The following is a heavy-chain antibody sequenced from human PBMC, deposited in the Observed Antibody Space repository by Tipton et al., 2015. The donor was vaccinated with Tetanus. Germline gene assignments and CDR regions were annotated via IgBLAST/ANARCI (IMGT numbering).Heavy chain of an antibody. CDR3: ARDLGLRGWFDP. J-gene: IGHJ5*02. CDR2: IHHSGST. V-gene: IGHV4-59*01. CDR1: GSSISVSY. D-gene: IGHD1-26*01. Sequence: TLSLTCSVSGSSISVSYWSWIRQPPGKGLEWIGSIHHSGSTNYNPSLKSPVTISVDMSKNQFSLKLSSVTAADTAVYYCARDLGLRGWFDPWGQGILVTVSS.